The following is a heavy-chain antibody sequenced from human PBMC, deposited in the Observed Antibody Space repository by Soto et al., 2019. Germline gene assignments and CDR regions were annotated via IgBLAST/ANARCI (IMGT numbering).Heavy chain of an antibody. D-gene: IGHD3-22*01. J-gene: IGHJ6*02. CDR2: INPNSSGT. V-gene: IGHV1-2*02. CDR3: ARDLIVDGPDNYAMDV. Sequence: ASVKVSCKASGYILRSNYIHWVRQAPGQGLEWLGWINPNSSGTVYAQKFQGRVTMTRDTSLTTVYMQLNRLTADDTAVYYCARDLIVDGPDNYAMDVWGQGTTVNVS. CDR1: GYILRSNY.